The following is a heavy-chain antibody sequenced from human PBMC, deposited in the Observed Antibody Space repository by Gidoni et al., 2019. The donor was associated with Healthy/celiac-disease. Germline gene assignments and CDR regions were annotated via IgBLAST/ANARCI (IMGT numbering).Heavy chain of an antibody. CDR1: GGSISSSSYY. V-gene: IGHV4-39*01. D-gene: IGHD6-13*01. CDR2: IYYSGST. Sequence: QLQLQESGPGLVKPSETLSLTCTVSGGSISSSSYYWGWIRQPPGKGLEWIGSIYYSGSTYYNPSLKSRVTISVDTSKNQFSLKLSSVTAADTAVYYCARQNGWYSRGYFDYWGQGTLVTVSS. J-gene: IGHJ4*02. CDR3: ARQNGWYSRGYFDY.